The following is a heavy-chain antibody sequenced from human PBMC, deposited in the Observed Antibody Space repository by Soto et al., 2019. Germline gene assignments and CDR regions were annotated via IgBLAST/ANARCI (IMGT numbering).Heavy chain of an antibody. CDR3: ARDSKMDY. D-gene: IGHD4-4*01. CDR1: GGSISSYY. Sequence: QVQLQESGPGLEKPSETLSLTCTVSGGSISSYYWSWIRQPPGKGLEWIGYIYYSGSTNYNPSLKSRVTISVDTSKNQFTLKLSSVTAADTAVHYCARDSKMDYWGQVTLVTVSS. J-gene: IGHJ4*02. V-gene: IGHV4-59*01. CDR2: IYYSGST.